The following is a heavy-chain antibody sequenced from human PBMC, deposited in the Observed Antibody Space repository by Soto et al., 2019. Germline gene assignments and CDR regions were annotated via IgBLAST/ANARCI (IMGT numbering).Heavy chain of an antibody. V-gene: IGHV3-15*07. CDR1: GFTFSNAW. J-gene: IGHJ4*02. D-gene: IGHD4-17*01. Sequence: EVQLVESGGGLVKPGGSLRLSCAASGFTFSNAWMNWVRQAPGKGLEWVGRIKSKTDGGTTDYAAPVKGRFTIPRDDSKNTLYLQMNSLKTEDTAVYYCTTNYGDYPYYFDYWGQGTLVTVSS. CDR2: IKSKTDGGTT. CDR3: TTNYGDYPYYFDY.